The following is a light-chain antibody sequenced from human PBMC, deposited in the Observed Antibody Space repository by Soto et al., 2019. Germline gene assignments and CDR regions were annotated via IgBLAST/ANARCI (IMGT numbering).Light chain of an antibody. J-gene: IGKJ2*01. CDR1: QSVSTS. CDR2: GAS. V-gene: IGKV1-39*01. Sequence: DIQMTQSPSSLSASVGDRVTITCRASQSVSTSLNWYQQKPGKAPNLLTYGASSLQSAVPSRFSRSGSATEYTLTITSLQPGDFATYYWQHCYNNPTTFGQGTKVDLK. CDR3: QHCYNNPTT.